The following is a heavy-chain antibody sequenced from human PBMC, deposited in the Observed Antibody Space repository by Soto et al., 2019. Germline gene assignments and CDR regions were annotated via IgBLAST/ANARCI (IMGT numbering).Heavy chain of an antibody. CDR3: AKDFGYTYGYDAFDI. Sequence: EVQLLESGGGSVQPGGSLRLSCAASGFTFSSYAMSWVRQAPGKGLEWVSGVSGSGGSTYCVDSVKGRFTISRDNSKNTLYLQMNSLRAEDTAVYYCAKDFGYTYGYDAFDILGQGTMVTVSS. CDR2: VSGSGGST. CDR1: GFTFSSYA. J-gene: IGHJ3*02. V-gene: IGHV3-23*01. D-gene: IGHD5-18*01.